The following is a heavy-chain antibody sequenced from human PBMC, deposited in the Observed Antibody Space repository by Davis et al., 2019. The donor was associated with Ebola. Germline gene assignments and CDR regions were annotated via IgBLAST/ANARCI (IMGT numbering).Heavy chain of an antibody. Sequence: ASVKVSCKASGYTFTSYGTSWVLQAPGQGLEWMGWISAYNGNTNYAQKLQGRVTMTTDTSTSTAYMELRSLRSYDTAVYYCARDSRQWLDNDYWGQGTLVTVSS. D-gene: IGHD6-19*01. CDR2: ISAYNGNT. CDR1: GYTFTSYG. V-gene: IGHV1-18*01. J-gene: IGHJ4*02. CDR3: ARDSRQWLDNDY.